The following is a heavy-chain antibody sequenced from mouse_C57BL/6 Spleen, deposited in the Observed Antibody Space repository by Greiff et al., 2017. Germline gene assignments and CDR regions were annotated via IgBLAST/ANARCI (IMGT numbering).Heavy chain of an antibody. CDR2: IRSKSSNYAT. D-gene: IGHD1-1*01. Sequence: EVKLVESGGGLVQPKGSLKLSCAASGFTFNTYAMHWVRQAPGKGLEWVARIRSKSSNYATYYADSVKDRFTISRDDSQSMIYLQMNNLKTEDTAMYYCVSRYFGSSPWYFDVWGTGTTVTVSS. V-gene: IGHV10-3*01. CDR1: GFTFNTYA. J-gene: IGHJ1*03. CDR3: VSRYFGSSPWYFDV.